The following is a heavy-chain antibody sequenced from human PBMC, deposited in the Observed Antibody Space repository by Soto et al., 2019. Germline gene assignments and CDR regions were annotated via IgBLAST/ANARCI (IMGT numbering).Heavy chain of an antibody. CDR3: ARVWEGYCFDP. CDR1: GGSISSSSYY. J-gene: IGHJ5*02. V-gene: IGHV4-39*01. Sequence: SLTCTVSGGSISSSSYYWGWIRQPPGKGLEWIGSIYYSGSTYYNPSLKSRVTISVDTSKNQFSLKLSSVTAADTAVYYCARVWEGYCFDPGGQGPLVTVSS. CDR2: IYYSGST. D-gene: IGHD1-26*01.